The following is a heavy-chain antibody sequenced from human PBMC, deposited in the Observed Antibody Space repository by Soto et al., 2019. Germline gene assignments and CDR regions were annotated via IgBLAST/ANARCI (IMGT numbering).Heavy chain of an antibody. CDR3: ARSPNRYCTGGSCYND. CDR1: GFTFSNSW. CDR2: IKQDGSEE. J-gene: IGHJ4*02. V-gene: IGHV3-7*01. D-gene: IGHD2-15*01. Sequence: GGSLRLSCAASGFTFSNSWMSWVRQAPGKGLEWVANIKQDGSEEYYVDSVKGRFTISRDNARNSLFLQMNSLKVEDTAVYYCARSPNRYCTGGSCYNDWGQGTLVTVSS.